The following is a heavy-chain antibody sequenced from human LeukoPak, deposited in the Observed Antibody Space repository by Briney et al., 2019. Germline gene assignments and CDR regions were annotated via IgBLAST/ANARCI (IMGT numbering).Heavy chain of an antibody. Sequence: ASVKVSCKVSGYTFTGYYMHWVRQAPGQGLEWMGWINPNSGGTNYAQKFQGRVTMTRDTSISTAYMELSRLRSDDTAVYYCARVRYDSSGYFVNHFGYWGQGTLVTVSS. CDR3: ARVRYDSSGYFVNHFGY. V-gene: IGHV1-2*02. D-gene: IGHD3-22*01. CDR2: INPNSGGT. J-gene: IGHJ4*02. CDR1: GYTFTGYY.